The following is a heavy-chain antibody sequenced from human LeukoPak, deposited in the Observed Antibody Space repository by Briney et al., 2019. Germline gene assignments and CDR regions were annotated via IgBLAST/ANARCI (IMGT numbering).Heavy chain of an antibody. CDR1: GGPFSGYF. D-gene: IGHD3-10*01. V-gene: IGHV4-34*01. CDR3: ARRYYYNLGSFPFDF. J-gene: IGHJ4*02. Sequence: SETLSLTCAVSGGPFSGYFWSWIRQSSGKGLEWIGEIHNSGTTNYNPSLNSRVTISEDTTKNQFYLNLSSVTAADTAVYYCARRYYYNLGSFPFDFWGQGTLVTVSS. CDR2: IHNSGTT.